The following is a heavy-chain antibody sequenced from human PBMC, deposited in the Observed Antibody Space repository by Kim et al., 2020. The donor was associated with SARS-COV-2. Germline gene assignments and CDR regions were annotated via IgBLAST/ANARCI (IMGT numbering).Heavy chain of an antibody. J-gene: IGHJ4*02. CDR3: AGLPGIAAAGTSY. D-gene: IGHD6-13*01. V-gene: IGHV4-34*01. Sequence: YNPSLKSRVTQSVETAKNQFSLKLSSVTAADTAVYYCAGLPGIAAAGTSYWGQGTLVTVSS.